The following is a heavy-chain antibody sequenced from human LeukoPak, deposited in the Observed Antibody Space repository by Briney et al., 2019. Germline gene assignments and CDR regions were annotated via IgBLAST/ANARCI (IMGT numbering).Heavy chain of an antibody. V-gene: IGHV1-69*04. D-gene: IGHD3-10*01. CDR3: ARVATVRGNYYYYGMDV. CDR2: IIPILGIA. Sequence: SVKVSCKASGGTFSSYAISWVRQAPGQGLEWMGRIIPILGIANYAQKFQGRVTITADKSMSTAYMELSSLRSEDTAVYYCARVATVRGNYYYYGMDVWGQGTTVTVSS. CDR1: GGTFSSYA. J-gene: IGHJ6*02.